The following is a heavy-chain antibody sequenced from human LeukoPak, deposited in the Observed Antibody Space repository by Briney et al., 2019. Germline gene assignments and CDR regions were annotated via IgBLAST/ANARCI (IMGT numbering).Heavy chain of an antibody. CDR3: ARLGFHDAFDI. Sequence: PSETLSLTCAVYGESFSGYYWSWIRQPPGEGLEWLGEINQSGRTNYNPSLKSRLTILVDTSKNQVSLKLSSVTAADTAVYYCARLGFHDAFDIWGQGTMVTVSS. J-gene: IGHJ3*02. V-gene: IGHV4-34*01. CDR1: GESFSGYY. CDR2: INQSGRT. D-gene: IGHD7-27*01.